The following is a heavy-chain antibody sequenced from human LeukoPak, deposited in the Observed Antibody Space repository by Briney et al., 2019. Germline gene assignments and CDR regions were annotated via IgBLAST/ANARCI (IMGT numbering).Heavy chain of an antibody. V-gene: IGHV3-23*01. CDR1: GFTFSSYG. J-gene: IGHJ4*02. D-gene: IGHD6-6*01. CDR2: ISGSGGST. CDR3: ARLWDSSSSRHFDY. Sequence: GGSLRLSCAVSGFTFSSYGMSWVRQAPGKGLEWVSSISGSGGSTYYADSVKGRFTISRDNAKNTLYLQMNNLRAEDTAVYFCARLWDSSSSRHFDYWGQGTLVTVSS.